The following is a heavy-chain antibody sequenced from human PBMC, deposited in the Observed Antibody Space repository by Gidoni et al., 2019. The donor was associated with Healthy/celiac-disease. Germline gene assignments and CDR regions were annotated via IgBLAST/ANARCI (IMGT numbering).Heavy chain of an antibody. D-gene: IGHD3-3*01. V-gene: IGHV4-38-2*01. CDR2: IYKSGST. Sequence: QVQLQASGPGLVKPSELLSLTCAVPGYSLSCGYYWGWIRQPPGKGLEWIGSIYKSGSTYNSPSLKRRVTISVDTSKNQFSLKLSSVTAADTAVYYCARHYDFWNQRGNWFDPWGQGTLVTVSS. CDR1: GYSLSCGYY. CDR3: ARHYDFWNQRGNWFDP. J-gene: IGHJ5*02.